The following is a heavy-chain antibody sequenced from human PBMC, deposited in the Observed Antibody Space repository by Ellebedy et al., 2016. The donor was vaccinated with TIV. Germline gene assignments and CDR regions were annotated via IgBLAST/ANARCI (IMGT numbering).Heavy chain of an antibody. CDR1: GGSFSGYY. J-gene: IGHJ2*01. Sequence: GSLRLXCAVYGGSFSGYYWSWIRQPPGKGLEWIGEINHSGSTNYNPSLKSRVTISVDTSKNQFSLKLSSVTAADTAVYYCARRVVVVPAAILYWYFDLWGRGTLVTVSS. CDR3: ARRVVVVPAAILYWYFDL. D-gene: IGHD2-2*02. CDR2: INHSGST. V-gene: IGHV4-34*01.